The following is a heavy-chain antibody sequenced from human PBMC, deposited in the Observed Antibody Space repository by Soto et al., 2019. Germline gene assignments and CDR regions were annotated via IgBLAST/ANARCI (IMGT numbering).Heavy chain of an antibody. Sequence: GASVKVSCKASGGTFSSYRINWVRQAPGQGLEWVGGIVPIYRTADYAQKFQGRVTITADESARTSYMELRSLKSQDTAVYYCVRDSGAKLSSSWGKGTLVNVSS. CDR3: VRDSGAKLSSS. V-gene: IGHV1-69*13. J-gene: IGHJ4*02. CDR2: IVPIYRTA. CDR1: GGTFSSYR. D-gene: IGHD6-13*01.